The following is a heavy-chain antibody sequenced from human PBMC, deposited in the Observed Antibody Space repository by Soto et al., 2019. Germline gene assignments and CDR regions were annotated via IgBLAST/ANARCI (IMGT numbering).Heavy chain of an antibody. D-gene: IGHD1-1*01. CDR1: GFTLSSYW. J-gene: IGHJ4*02. Sequence: GGSLRLSCAASGFTLSSYWMHWVRQTPGKGLVWVSYIYSDGSGTSYADSVKGRFTISRDSGKNTLYLQVNSLTVDDTAVYYCARGHSHDLDDWGQGTLVTVSS. V-gene: IGHV3-74*01. CDR3: ARGHSHDLDD. CDR2: IYSDGSGT.